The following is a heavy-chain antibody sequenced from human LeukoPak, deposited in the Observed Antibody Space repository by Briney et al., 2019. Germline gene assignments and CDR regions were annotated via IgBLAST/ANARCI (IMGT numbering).Heavy chain of an antibody. CDR1: GGSISSSSYY. J-gene: IGHJ4*02. CDR2: IYYSGST. Sequence: PSETLSLTCTVSGGSISSSSYYWGWIRQPPGKGLEWIGSIYYSGSTYYNPSLKSRVTISVDTSKNQFSLKLSSVTAADTAVYYCASKGGSGSYHYWGQGTLVTVSS. D-gene: IGHD3-10*01. V-gene: IGHV4-39*07. CDR3: ASKGGSGSYHY.